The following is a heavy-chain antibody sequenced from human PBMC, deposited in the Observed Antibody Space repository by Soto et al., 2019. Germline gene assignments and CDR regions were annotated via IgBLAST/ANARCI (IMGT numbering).Heavy chain of an antibody. CDR2: INAGNGNT. D-gene: IGHD2-21*02. CDR1: GYTFSSYA. J-gene: IGHJ4*02. CDR3: ARSIVVVTALDY. V-gene: IGHV1-3*01. Sequence: ASVKVSCKASGYTFSSYAVHWVRQAPGQRLEWMGWINAGNGNTKYPQKFQGRVTITRDTSASTAYMELSSLRSEDTAVYYCARSIVVVTALDYWGQGTLVTVSS.